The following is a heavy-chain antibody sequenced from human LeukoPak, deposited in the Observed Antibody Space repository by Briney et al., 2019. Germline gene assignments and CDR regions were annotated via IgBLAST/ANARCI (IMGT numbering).Heavy chain of an antibody. CDR3: AKDPRRWPYGSGSSVFDY. Sequence: PGRSLRLSCAASGFTFDDYAMHWVRQAPGKGLEWVSGISWNSGSIGYADSVKGRFTISRDNAKNSLYLQMNSLRAEDTALYYCAKDPRRWPYGSGSSVFDYWGQGTLVTVSS. J-gene: IGHJ4*02. CDR1: GFTFDDYA. D-gene: IGHD3-10*01. V-gene: IGHV3-9*01. CDR2: ISWNSGSI.